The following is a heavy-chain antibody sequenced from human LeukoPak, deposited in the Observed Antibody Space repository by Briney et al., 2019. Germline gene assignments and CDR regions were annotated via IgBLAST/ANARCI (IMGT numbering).Heavy chain of an antibody. CDR1: GFTFSNYG. D-gene: IGHD6-19*01. V-gene: IGHV3-33*01. Sequence: HSGGSLRLPCAASGFTFSNYGMHWVRQAPGRGLEWVAVIWYDGSKRYYADSVMGRFTISRDNSKNTLYLEISSLRDEDTGVYYCSATDHFSTGWADYWGQGVLVTVSS. CDR3: SATDHFSTGWADY. CDR2: IWYDGSKR. J-gene: IGHJ4*02.